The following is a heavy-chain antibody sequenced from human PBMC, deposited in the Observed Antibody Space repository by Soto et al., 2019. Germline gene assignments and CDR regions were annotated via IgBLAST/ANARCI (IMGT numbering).Heavy chain of an antibody. CDR1: GFTFSSYS. J-gene: IGHJ4*02. Sequence: PGGSLRLSCAASGFTFSSYSMNWVRQAPGKGLEWVSYISSSSSTIYYADSVKGRFTISRDNAKNSLYLQMNSLRAEDTAVYYCAREMATNPGFFDYWGQGTLVTVSS. CDR2: ISSSSSTI. CDR3: AREMATNPGFFDY. D-gene: IGHD5-12*01. V-gene: IGHV3-48*01.